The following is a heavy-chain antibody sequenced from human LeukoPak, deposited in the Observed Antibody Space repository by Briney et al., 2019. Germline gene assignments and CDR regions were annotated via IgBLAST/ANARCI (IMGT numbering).Heavy chain of an antibody. CDR2: ISAYNGNT. CDR3: ARMYYGSGSYYSSGRGDY. CDR1: GYTFTGYY. D-gene: IGHD3-10*01. Sequence: ASVKVSCKASGYTFTGYYMHWVRQAPGQGLEWMGWISAYNGNTNYAQKLQGRVTMTTDTSTSTAYMELRSLRSDDTAVYYCARMYYGSGSYYSSGRGDYWGQGTLVTVSS. J-gene: IGHJ4*02. V-gene: IGHV1-18*04.